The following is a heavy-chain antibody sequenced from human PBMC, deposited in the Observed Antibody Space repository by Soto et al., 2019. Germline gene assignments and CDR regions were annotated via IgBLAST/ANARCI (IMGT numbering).Heavy chain of an antibody. Sequence: GASVKVSCKASGYTFTSYYIHWVRQAPGQGLEWMGIINPSGGSTTYAQKFQERVTITRDMSTSTAYMELSSLRSEDTAVYYCAASNYYDSSFDYWGQGTLVTVSS. CDR1: GYTFTSYY. V-gene: IGHV1-46*01. D-gene: IGHD3-22*01. CDR2: INPSGGST. J-gene: IGHJ4*02. CDR3: AASNYYDSSFDY.